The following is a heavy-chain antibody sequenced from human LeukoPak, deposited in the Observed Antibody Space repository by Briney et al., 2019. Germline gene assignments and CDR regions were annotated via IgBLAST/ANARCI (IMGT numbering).Heavy chain of an antibody. V-gene: IGHV4-59*01. CDR1: GGSISSYY. J-gene: IGHJ1*01. CDR3: ARGSSSGYYYAEYFQH. CDR2: IYYSGST. D-gene: IGHD3-22*01. Sequence: SETLSLTCTVSGGSISSYYWSWIRQPPGKGLEWIGYIYYSGSTNYNPSLKSRVTISVDTSKNQFSLKLSSVTAADTAVYYCARGSSSGYYYAEYFQHWGQGTLVTVSS.